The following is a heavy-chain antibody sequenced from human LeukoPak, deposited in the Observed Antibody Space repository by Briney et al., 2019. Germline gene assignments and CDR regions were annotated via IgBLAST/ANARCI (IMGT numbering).Heavy chain of an antibody. V-gene: IGHV4-30-4*01. D-gene: IGHD5-24*01. CDR1: GGSISSGDYC. CDR2: IYYSGST. Sequence: SGPTLVKPSQTLSLTCTVSGGSISSGDYCWSWIRQPPGKGLEWIGYIYYSGSTYYNPSLKSRLTMSIDTSKNQFSLKVNSVTAADTAVYYCARRRDGQSIFDYWGHGTLVIVSS. CDR3: ARRRDGQSIFDY. J-gene: IGHJ4*01.